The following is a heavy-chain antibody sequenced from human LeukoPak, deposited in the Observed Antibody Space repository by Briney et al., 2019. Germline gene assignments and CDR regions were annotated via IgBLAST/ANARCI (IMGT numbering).Heavy chain of an antibody. CDR2: ISYDGSYK. D-gene: IGHD3-22*01. CDR1: GFTFSNYA. CDR3: AKESKAETTFDSSGS. Sequence: PGRSLRLSCAASGFTFSNYAIHWVRQAPGKGLEWVAVISYDGSYKYYAASVKGRFTISRDNSKSTLYLQMSSLRVEDTAVYYCAKESKAETTFDSSGSWGQVTLLTVSS. V-gene: IGHV3-30*18. J-gene: IGHJ4*02.